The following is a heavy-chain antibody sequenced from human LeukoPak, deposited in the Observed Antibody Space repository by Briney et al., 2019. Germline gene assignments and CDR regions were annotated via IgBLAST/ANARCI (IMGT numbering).Heavy chain of an antibody. V-gene: IGHV3-15*01. J-gene: IGHJ5*02. Sequence: GGSLRLSCAASGFTFSNAWMSWVRQAPGKGLEWVGRIKSKTDDGTTDYAAPVKGRFTISRDDSKNTLYLQMNSLKTEDTAVYYCTTVTSWGQGTLVTVSS. CDR3: TTVTS. CDR1: GFTFSNAW. CDR2: IKSKTDDGTT.